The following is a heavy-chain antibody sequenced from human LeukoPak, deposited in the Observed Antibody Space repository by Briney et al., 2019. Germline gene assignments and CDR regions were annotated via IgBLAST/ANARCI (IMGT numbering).Heavy chain of an antibody. CDR1: GFTFSNYG. V-gene: IGHV3-30*02. CDR2: IQYDGSTK. D-gene: IGHD5-18*01. CDR3: ARGGGYSYGPFDY. Sequence: GGSLRLSCAASGFTFSNYGMHWVRQAPGKGLEWVSFIQYDGSTKYYADSVKGRFTISRDNAKNTLYLQMNSLRAEDTAVYYCARGGGYSYGPFDYWGQGTLVTVSS. J-gene: IGHJ4*02.